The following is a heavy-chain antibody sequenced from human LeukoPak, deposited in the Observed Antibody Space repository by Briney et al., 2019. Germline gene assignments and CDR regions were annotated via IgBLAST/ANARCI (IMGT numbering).Heavy chain of an antibody. CDR3: AKPYYYDSSGYTS. J-gene: IGHJ4*02. Sequence: GGSLRLSCAASGFTFSSYAMSWVRQAPGKGLEWVSAISGSGGSTYCADSVKGRFTISRDNSKNTLYLQMNSLRAEDTAVYYCAKPYYYDSSGYTSWGQGTLVTVSS. CDR2: ISGSGGST. V-gene: IGHV3-23*01. D-gene: IGHD3-22*01. CDR1: GFTFSSYA.